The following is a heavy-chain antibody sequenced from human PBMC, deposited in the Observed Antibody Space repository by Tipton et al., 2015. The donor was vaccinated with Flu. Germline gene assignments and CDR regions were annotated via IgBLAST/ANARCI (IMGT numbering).Heavy chain of an antibody. Sequence: TLSLTCTVSGGSISSFYWSWIRQPAGKGLEWIGRIYSSGTTYYNPSLKSRVTMSLDTSNNQFSLKLSSVTAADTAVYYCATYGETAGSYWRSFENWGQGTMVTVSS. V-gene: IGHV4-4*07. D-gene: IGHD1-26*01. CDR3: ATYGETAGSYWRSFEN. CDR2: IYSSGTT. J-gene: IGHJ3*02. CDR1: GGSISSFY.